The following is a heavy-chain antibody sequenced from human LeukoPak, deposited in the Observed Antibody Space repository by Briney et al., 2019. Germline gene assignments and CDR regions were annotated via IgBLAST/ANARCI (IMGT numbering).Heavy chain of an antibody. CDR1: GYTFTSHG. J-gene: IGHJ6*02. Sequence: ASVKVSCKASGYTFTSHGISWVRQAPGQGLEWMGWISAYNGNTNYAQKLQGRVTMTTDTSTSTAYMELRSLRSDDTAVYYCARDGRYCSGGSCPAPYYYYGMDVWGQGTTVTVSS. CDR3: ARDGRYCSGGSCPAPYYYYGMDV. CDR2: ISAYNGNT. D-gene: IGHD2-15*01. V-gene: IGHV1-18*01.